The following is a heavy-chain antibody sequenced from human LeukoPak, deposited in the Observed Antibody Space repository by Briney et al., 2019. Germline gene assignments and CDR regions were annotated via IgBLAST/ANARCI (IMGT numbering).Heavy chain of an antibody. Sequence: GGSLRLSCAASGFTFSSYAMSWVRQAPGKGLEWVSAISGSGGSTYYADSVKGRFTISRDNSKNTPYLQMNSLRAEDTAVYYRAKDFMSNMVRGVTVDYWGQGTLVTVSS. CDR2: ISGSGGST. V-gene: IGHV3-23*01. CDR1: GFTFSSYA. D-gene: IGHD3-10*01. CDR3: AKDFMSNMVRGVTVDY. J-gene: IGHJ4*02.